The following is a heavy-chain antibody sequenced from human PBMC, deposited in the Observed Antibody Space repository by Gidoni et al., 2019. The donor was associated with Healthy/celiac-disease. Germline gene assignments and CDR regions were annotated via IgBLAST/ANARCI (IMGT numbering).Heavy chain of an antibody. CDR2: IIPIFGPA. J-gene: IGHJ4*02. V-gene: IGHV1-69*01. CDR1: GATFSSYA. D-gene: IGHD6-13*01. Sequence: QVQLVQSAAEVQKPGPSVKVSCKASGATFSSYAIRCVRQHPGQVLEWMGGIIPIFGPANYAQKFQGRVTITADESTSTAYMELSSLRSEDTAVYYCARQYSSSWFDYWGQGTLVTVSS. CDR3: ARQYSSSWFDY.